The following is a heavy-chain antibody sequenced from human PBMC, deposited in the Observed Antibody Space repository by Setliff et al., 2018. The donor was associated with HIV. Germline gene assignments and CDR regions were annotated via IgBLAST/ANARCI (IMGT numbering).Heavy chain of an antibody. CDR1: GYTFTSHG. CDR2: ISAYNGNT. V-gene: IGHV1-18*01. Sequence: ASVKVSCKASGYTFTSHGISWVRQAPGQGLEWMGWISAYNGNTRISQRFRGSVTMTRDRSINTAYMELSGLTSDDTAVYYCARQLSNSFDYWGQGALVTVSS. D-gene: IGHD1-1*01. J-gene: IGHJ4*02. CDR3: ARQLSNSFDY.